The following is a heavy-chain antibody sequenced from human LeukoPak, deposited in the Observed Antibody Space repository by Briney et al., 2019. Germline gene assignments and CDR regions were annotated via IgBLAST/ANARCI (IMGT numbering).Heavy chain of an antibody. Sequence: PSETLSLTCTVSGGSVSYYYWSWIRQPPGKGLEWIGYIYNSGGTNYNPSLKSRVTISIDTSKNQFSLKLNSVTAADTAVYYCARGGYDFLDPNHAPRYYYYYYMDVWGKGTTVTVSS. CDR1: GGSVSYYY. V-gene: IGHV4-59*02. D-gene: IGHD3-3*01. CDR2: IYNSGGT. J-gene: IGHJ6*03. CDR3: ARGGYDFLDPNHAPRYYYYYYMDV.